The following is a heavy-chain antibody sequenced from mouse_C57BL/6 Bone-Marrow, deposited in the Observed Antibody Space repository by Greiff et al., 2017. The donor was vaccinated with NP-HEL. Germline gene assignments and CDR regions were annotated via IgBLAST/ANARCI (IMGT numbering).Heavy chain of an antibody. CDR3: ASSPAVYAMDY. CDR1: GFSLTRSA. J-gene: IGHJ4*01. CDR2: ILSGGGT. Sequence: VQLKESGPGLVAPSQSLSITFTVSGFSLTRSALSWVRQPPGKGLEWVGVILSGGGTKYNSALKSRLSISKDNSKSQVFLKMNSLQTDDTARYYCASSPAVYAMDYWGQGTSVTVSS. D-gene: IGHD3-3*01. V-gene: IGHV2-9-1*01.